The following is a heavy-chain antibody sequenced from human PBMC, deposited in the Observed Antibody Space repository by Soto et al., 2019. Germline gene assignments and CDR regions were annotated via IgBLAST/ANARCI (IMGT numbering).Heavy chain of an antibody. CDR2: ISSSGSTI. CDR1: GFTFSSYE. D-gene: IGHD2-2*02. CDR3: ARDRECSSTSCYTHYYYGMDV. V-gene: IGHV3-48*03. Sequence: PXGSLRLSCAASGFTFSSYEMNWVRQAPGKGLEWVSYISSSGSTIYYADSVKGRFTISRDNAKNSLYLQMNSLRAEDTAVYYCARDRECSSTSCYTHYYYGMDVWGQGTTVTVSS. J-gene: IGHJ6*02.